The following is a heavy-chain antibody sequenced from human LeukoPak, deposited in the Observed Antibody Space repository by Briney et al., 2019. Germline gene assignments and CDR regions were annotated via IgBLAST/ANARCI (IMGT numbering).Heavy chain of an antibody. CDR3: AKASAGYYDTSGYPFQH. CDR2: ISGSGGST. D-gene: IGHD3-22*01. V-gene: IGHV3-23*01. J-gene: IGHJ1*01. Sequence: PGASLRLSCAASGFTFSSYAMSWVRQAPGKGLEWVSAISGSGGSTYYADSVKGRFTISRDNSKNTLYLQMNSLRGEDTAVYHCAKASAGYYDTSGYPFQHWGQGTPVTVSS. CDR1: GFTFSSYA.